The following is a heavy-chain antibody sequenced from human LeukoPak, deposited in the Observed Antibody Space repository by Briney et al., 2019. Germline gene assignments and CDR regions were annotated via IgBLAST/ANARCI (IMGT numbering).Heavy chain of an antibody. CDR1: GGTFSSYA. CDR3: ARGTSRYQLLQEYFQH. Sequence: ASVKVSCKASGGTFSSYAINWVRQATGQGLEWMGWMNPNSGNTGYAQKFQGRVTMTRNTSISTAYMELSSLRSEDTAVYYCARGTSRYQLLQEYFQHWGQGTLVTVSS. CDR2: MNPNSGNT. V-gene: IGHV1-8*02. J-gene: IGHJ1*01. D-gene: IGHD2-2*01.